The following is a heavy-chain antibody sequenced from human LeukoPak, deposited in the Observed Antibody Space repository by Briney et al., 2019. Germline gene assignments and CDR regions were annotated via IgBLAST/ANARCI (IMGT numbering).Heavy chain of an antibody. CDR3: AREGVMTTVTTGPFDY. V-gene: IGHV1-69*13. D-gene: IGHD4-17*01. Sequence: GASVKVSCKASGGTFSSYAISWVRQAPGQGLEWMGGIIPIFGTANYAQKFQGRVTITADESTSTAYMELSSLRSEDTAVYYCAREGVMTTVTTGPFDYWGQGTLVIVSS. J-gene: IGHJ4*02. CDR1: GGTFSSYA. CDR2: IIPIFGTA.